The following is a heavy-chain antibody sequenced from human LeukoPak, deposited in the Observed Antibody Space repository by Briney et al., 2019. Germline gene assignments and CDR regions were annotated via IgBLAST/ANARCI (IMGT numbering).Heavy chain of an antibody. V-gene: IGHV3-11*01. CDR1: GFTFSDYY. Sequence: GSLRLSCAASGFTFSDYYMSWIRQAPGKGLEWVSYISSSGSTIYYADSVKGRFTISRDNAKNSLYLQMNSLRAEDTAVYYCARDQRDYYDSSGYAIWGQGTLVTVSS. CDR2: ISSSGSTI. D-gene: IGHD3-22*01. J-gene: IGHJ4*02. CDR3: ARDQRDYYDSSGYAI.